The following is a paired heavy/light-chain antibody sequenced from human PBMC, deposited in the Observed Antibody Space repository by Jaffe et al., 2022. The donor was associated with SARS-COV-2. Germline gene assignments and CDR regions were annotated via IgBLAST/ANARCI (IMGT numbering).Light chain of an antibody. CDR1: SSDIGAYRY. Sequence: QSALTQPASVSGSPGQSITISCSGTSSDIGAYRYVSWYQQHPGKAPKLIISDVGNRPSGVSNRFSGSKSGNTASLTISGLQAEDEADYFCSAYIRGATTVVFGGGTKLTVL. V-gene: IGLV2-14*03. CDR2: DVG. J-gene: IGLJ3*02. CDR3: SAYIRGATTVV.
Heavy chain of an antibody. J-gene: IGHJ4*02. CDR2: IYPSGSA. D-gene: IGHD2-8*01. Sequence: QVQLQESGPGLVKPSETLSLTCAVSGYSISSDYYWGWIRQPPGKGMEWIGNIYPSGSAYYNPSLRGRVTLSIDTSKNQFSLKLSSVTAADTAVYYCVRDSQYAIRALFDYWGQGTLVTVSS. CDR3: VRDSQYAIRALFDY. CDR1: GYSISSDYY. V-gene: IGHV4-38-2*02.